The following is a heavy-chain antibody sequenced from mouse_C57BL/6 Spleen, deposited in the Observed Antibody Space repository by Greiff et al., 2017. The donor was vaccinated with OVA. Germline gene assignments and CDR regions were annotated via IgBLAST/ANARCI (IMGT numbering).Heavy chain of an antibody. CDR2: INPSTGGT. Sequence: QVQLQQPGTELVKPGASVKLSCKASGYTFTSYWMHWVKQRPGQGLEWIGNINPSTGGTNYNEKFKSKATLTVDKSSSTAYMQLSSLTSEDAAVYYCGRGTATTYYEMDYWGQGTSVTVSS. J-gene: IGHJ4*01. D-gene: IGHD3-3*01. V-gene: IGHV1-53*01. CDR1: GYTFTSYW. CDR3: GRGTATTYYEMDY.